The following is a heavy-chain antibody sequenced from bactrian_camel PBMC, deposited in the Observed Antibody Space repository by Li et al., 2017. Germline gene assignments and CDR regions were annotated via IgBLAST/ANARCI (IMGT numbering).Heavy chain of an antibody. CDR3: AAEGALNGGICYGNPNY. CDR2: ISSDGDT. J-gene: IGHJ4*01. D-gene: IGHD2*01. Sequence: HVQLVESGGGSVQAGGSLRLSCTASGVTFDDHDMAWYRQGSGNECEFVSSISSDGDTDYADFVKGRFTISQNNAKNILYLEMNSLKVGDTAVYTCAAEGALNGGICYGNPNYWGQGTQVTVSS. V-gene: IGHV3S60*01. CDR1: GVTFDDHD.